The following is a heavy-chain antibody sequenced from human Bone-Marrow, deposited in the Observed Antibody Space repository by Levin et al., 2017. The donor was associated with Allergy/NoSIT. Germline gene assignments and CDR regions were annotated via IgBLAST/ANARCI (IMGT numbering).Heavy chain of an antibody. CDR3: ARVRDYYDSSGAGF. D-gene: IGHD3-22*01. CDR2: INSDGSYT. CDR1: GFTFSTYW. Sequence: GGSLRLSCAASGFTFSTYWMHWVRQAPGKGLVWVSRINSDGSYTSYADSVKGRFTISRDNAKNTLYLQMNSLGAGDTAVYYCARVRDYYDSSGAGFWGQGTQVTVSS. J-gene: IGHJ4*02. V-gene: IGHV3-74*03.